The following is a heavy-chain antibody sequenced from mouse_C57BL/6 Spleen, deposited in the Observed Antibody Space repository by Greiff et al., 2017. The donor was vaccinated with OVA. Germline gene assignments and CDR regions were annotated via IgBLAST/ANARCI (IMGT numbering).Heavy chain of an antibody. D-gene: IGHD1-1*01. Sequence: EVQLVESGPGLVKPSQSLSLTCSVTGYSITSGYSWTWIRQFPGNNLEWMGYLSYDGSNNSNPSLKNRISIPRDTSKNQFYLKLKSGTTEDTATYYCAREKEITTVVATPFAYWGQGTLVTVSA. J-gene: IGHJ3*01. CDR1: GYSITSGYS. CDR2: LSYDGSN. CDR3: AREKEITTVVATPFAY. V-gene: IGHV3-6*01.